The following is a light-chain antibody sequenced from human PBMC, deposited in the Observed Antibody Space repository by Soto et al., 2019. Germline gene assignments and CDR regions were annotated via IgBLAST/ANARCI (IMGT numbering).Light chain of an antibody. CDR3: QQRSNWTLT. CDR2: GAS. J-gene: IGKJ4*01. V-gene: IGKV3D-20*02. CDR1: QSVSSNY. Sequence: IELKHAPGTRCLYPGESATLSCRASQSVSSNYVAWYQQKPGQAPRLLIYGASNTATGITDRCSGRGSWTDFTLTSSRLEPEDCEVYCCQQRSNWTLTLGGGTKVEIK.